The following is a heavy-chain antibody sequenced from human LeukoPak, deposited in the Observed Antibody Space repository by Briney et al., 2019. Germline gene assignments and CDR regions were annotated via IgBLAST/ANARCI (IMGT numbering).Heavy chain of an antibody. CDR3: ASPGGSPPIY. V-gene: IGHV4-39*07. CDR2: IYYSRGT. CDR1: GGFISRGSYY. Sequence: SETLSLTCTVSGGFISRGSYYWGWIRQPPGKGLEWIGYIYYSRGTYYNPTLKSRLTISLDTSKNQFSLKLSSVTAADTAVYYCASPGGSPPIYWGQGTLVTVSS. D-gene: IGHD3-10*01. J-gene: IGHJ4*02.